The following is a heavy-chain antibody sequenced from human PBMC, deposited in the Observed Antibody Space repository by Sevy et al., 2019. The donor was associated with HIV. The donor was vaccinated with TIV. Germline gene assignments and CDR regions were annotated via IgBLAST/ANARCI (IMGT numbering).Heavy chain of an antibody. D-gene: IGHD1-7*01. CDR1: GFSLSTYA. J-gene: IGHJ6*02. V-gene: IGHV3-30*04. CDR3: ARVSNNWDWYGMDV. CDR2: ISHDGRNK. Sequence: GGFLRLSCAASGFSLSTYAMGWVRQAPGKGPEWVAVISHDGRNKYYADAVKGRFTISRDNSKNTVDLQMNSLRAEDTAIYYCARVSNNWDWYGMDVWGQGTTVTVSS.